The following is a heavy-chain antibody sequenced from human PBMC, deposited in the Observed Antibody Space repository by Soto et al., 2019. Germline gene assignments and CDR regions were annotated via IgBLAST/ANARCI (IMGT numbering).Heavy chain of an antibody. D-gene: IGHD3-3*01. CDR1: GYTFTSYD. J-gene: IGHJ5*02. Sequence: ASVKVSCKASGYTFTSYDINWVRQATGQGLEWMGWMNPNSGNTGYAQKFQGRVTMTRNTSISTAYMELSSLRSEDTAVYYCARGVYDDFWSGYESNKWFDPCCQGTLVTVSS. CDR3: ARGVYDDFWSGYESNKWFDP. CDR2: MNPNSGNT. V-gene: IGHV1-8*01.